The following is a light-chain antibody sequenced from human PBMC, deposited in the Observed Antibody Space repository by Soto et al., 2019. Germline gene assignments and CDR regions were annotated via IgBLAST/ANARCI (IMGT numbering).Light chain of an antibody. CDR1: QDIGSD. CDR3: LQYRNCPRT. Sequence: AIQMTQSPSSLSASVGDRVTITCRASQDIGSDLGWYQQRPVKAPKALIYGASNLPGGVPSRFSGSGFGSDFTLTISSLQPEDFATYYCLQYRNCPRTFGQGTNVESK. CDR2: GAS. V-gene: IGKV1-6*01. J-gene: IGKJ1*01.